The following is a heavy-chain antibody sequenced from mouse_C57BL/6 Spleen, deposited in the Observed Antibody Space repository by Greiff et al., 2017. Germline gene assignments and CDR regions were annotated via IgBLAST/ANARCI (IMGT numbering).Heavy chain of an antibody. D-gene: IGHD1-1*01. Sequence: QVQLQQSGAELVKPGASVKLSCKASGYTFTSYWMQWVKQRPGQGLEWIGEIDPSDSYTNYNQKFKGKATLTVDTSSSTAYMQLSSLTSEDSAVYYCAITTEYFDVWGTGTTVTVSS. V-gene: IGHV1-50*01. CDR3: AITTEYFDV. CDR2: IDPSDSYT. J-gene: IGHJ1*03. CDR1: GYTFTSYW.